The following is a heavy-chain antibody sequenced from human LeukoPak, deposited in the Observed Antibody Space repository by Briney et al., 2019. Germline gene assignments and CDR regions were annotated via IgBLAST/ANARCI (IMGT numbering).Heavy chain of an antibody. CDR3: AKWKYSNSGIDDY. J-gene: IGHJ4*02. CDR1: GFTFTNAW. CDR2: IKSKTDGETT. V-gene: IGHV3-15*01. D-gene: IGHD6-6*01. Sequence: PGGSLRLSCVDSGFTFTNAWMSWVRQAPGKGLEWIGRIKSKTDGETTNYAEPVRGRFTISRDDSKSAVYLQMNSLKIEDTAVYYCAKWKYSNSGIDDYWGQGTLVTVSS.